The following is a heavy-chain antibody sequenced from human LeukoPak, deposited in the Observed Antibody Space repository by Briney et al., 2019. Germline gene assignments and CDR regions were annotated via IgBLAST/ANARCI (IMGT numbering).Heavy chain of an antibody. CDR2: ISGSGGST. V-gene: IGHV3-23*01. J-gene: IGHJ4*02. CDR1: GFTFSSYA. D-gene: IGHD6-13*01. Sequence: QAGGSLRLSCAASGFTFSSYAMSWVRQAPGKGLEWVSAISGSGGSTYYADSVKGRFTISRDNSKNTLCLQMNSLRAEDTAVYYCAKGHYSSSWYYFDYWGQGTLVTVSS. CDR3: AKGHYSSSWYYFDY.